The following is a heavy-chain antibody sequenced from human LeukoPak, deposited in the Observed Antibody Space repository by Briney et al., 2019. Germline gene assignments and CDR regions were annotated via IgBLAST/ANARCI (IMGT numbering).Heavy chain of an antibody. CDR3: ARSSVLRYFDWPDH. CDR2: IYHSGST. J-gene: IGHJ5*02. Sequence: NPSETLSLTCTVSGYSISSGYYWGWIRQPPGKGLEWIGSIYHSGSTYYNPSLKSRVTISVDTSKNQFSLKLSSVTAADTAVYYCARSSVLRYFDWPDHWGQGTLVTVSS. D-gene: IGHD3-9*01. V-gene: IGHV4-38-2*02. CDR1: GYSISSGYY.